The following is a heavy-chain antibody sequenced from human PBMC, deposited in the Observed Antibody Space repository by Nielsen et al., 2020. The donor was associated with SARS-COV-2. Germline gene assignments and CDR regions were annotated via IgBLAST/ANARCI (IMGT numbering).Heavy chain of an antibody. CDR3: ARVGWVIPGVRGGMDV. CDR1: GFTFSSYS. D-gene: IGHD2-21*01. J-gene: IGHJ6*02. Sequence: GESLKISCAASGFTFSSYSMNWVRQAPGKGLVWVSRINSDGSSTSYADSVKGRFTISRDNAKNTLYLQMNSLRAEDTAVYYCARVGWVIPGVRGGMDVWGQGTTVTVSS. CDR2: INSDGSST. V-gene: IGHV3-74*01.